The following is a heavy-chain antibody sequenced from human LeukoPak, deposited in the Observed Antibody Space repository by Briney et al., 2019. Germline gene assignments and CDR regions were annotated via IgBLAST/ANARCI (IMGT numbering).Heavy chain of an antibody. J-gene: IGHJ6*03. Sequence: SETLSLTCTVSGGSITSYYWSWIRQPPGKGLEWIGYIYYSGSTKYTPSLKSRVTISVDMSKNQFSLKLSSVTAADTAVYYCARAPLRDCSSTSCLRYFYMDVWGKGTTVTVSS. CDR3: ARAPLRDCSSTSCLRYFYMDV. D-gene: IGHD2-2*01. V-gene: IGHV4-59*01. CDR1: GGSITSYY. CDR2: IYYSGST.